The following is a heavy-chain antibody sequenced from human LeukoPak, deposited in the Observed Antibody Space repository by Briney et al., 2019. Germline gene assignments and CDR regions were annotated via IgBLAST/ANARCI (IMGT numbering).Heavy chain of an antibody. CDR3: AKDLLEGYCSSTSCYNQINYYYYYMDV. J-gene: IGHJ6*03. V-gene: IGHV3-23*01. CDR2: ISGSGGRT. D-gene: IGHD2-2*02. Sequence: PGGSLRLSCAASGFTFSSYAMSWVRQAPGKGLEWVSAISGSGGRTYYADSVKGRFTISRDNYKNTLYLQMNSLRAEDTAVYYCAKDLLEGYCSSTSCYNQINYYYYYMDVWGKGTTATVSS. CDR1: GFTFSSYA.